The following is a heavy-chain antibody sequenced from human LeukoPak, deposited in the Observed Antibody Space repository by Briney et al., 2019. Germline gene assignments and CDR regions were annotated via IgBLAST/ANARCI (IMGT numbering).Heavy chain of an antibody. CDR2: IYYSGST. D-gene: IGHD6-13*01. Sequence: SETLSLTCTVFGVSIISGDYYWSWIRQPPGKGLEWIGYIYYSGSTYYNPSLKSRITISVDTSKNQFSLKLSSVTAADTAVYYCARAVAAAGSPYFDYWGQGTLVTVSS. V-gene: IGHV4-30-4*01. J-gene: IGHJ4*02. CDR1: GVSIISGDYY. CDR3: ARAVAAAGSPYFDY.